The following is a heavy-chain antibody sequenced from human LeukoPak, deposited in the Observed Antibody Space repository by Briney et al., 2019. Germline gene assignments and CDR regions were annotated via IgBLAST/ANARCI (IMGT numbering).Heavy chain of an antibody. J-gene: IGHJ5*02. CDR1: GFTFSSYG. Sequence: GGSLRLSCAASGFTFSSYGMHWVRQAPGKGLEWVAFIRYDGSNKYYADSVKGRFTISRDNSKNTLYLQMSSLRAEDTALYYCAKGQYYDSRGYSGNWFDPWGQGTLVTVSS. V-gene: IGHV3-30*02. D-gene: IGHD3-22*01. CDR2: IRYDGSNK. CDR3: AKGQYYDSRGYSGNWFDP.